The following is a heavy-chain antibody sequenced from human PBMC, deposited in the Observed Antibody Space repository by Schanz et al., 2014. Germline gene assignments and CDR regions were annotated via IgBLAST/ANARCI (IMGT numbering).Heavy chain of an antibody. CDR2: TNGDGTNA. J-gene: IGHJ6*02. CDR1: GFTFNSYA. Sequence: DVQLLESGGGLVQPGGSLRLSCAASGFTFNSYAMTWVRQAPGKGLEWVSCTNGDGTNAKYADSVKGRFTISRDNSKNILYLQMNSLRAEDTAVYYCAKARRKSNCSGGRCFHYSYYGMDVWGQGTTVTVSS. CDR3: AKARRKSNCSGGRCFHYSYYGMDV. V-gene: IGHV3-23*01. D-gene: IGHD2-15*01.